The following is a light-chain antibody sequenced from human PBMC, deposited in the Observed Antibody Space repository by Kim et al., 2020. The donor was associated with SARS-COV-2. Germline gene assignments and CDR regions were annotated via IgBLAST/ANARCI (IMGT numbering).Light chain of an antibody. CDR2: TPN. V-gene: IGLV10-54*04. J-gene: IGLJ3*02. CDR3: SAWDSSINAWV. Sequence: APLAWSGKRDKVGSSGAAWLPPHLGHPPRLLSYTPNTRPSGISERFSASRSGDTASLTITGLQPEDEADYYCSAWDSSINAWVFGGGTQLTVL. CDR1: RDKVGSSG.